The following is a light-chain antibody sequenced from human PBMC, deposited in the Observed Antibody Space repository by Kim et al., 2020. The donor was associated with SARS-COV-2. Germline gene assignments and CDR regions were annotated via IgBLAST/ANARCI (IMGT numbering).Light chain of an antibody. V-gene: IGKV3-20*01. CDR1: QSVSSSY. CDR2: GAS. J-gene: IGKJ2*01. CDR3: QQYGSSLYT. Sequence: EIVLTQSPGTLSLSPGERATLSCRASQSVSSSYLAWYQQKPGQAPRLLIYGASSRATGIPDRFSGSGSGTDFTLTISRLEPEDFALYYCQQYGSSLYTFGQGTKLE.